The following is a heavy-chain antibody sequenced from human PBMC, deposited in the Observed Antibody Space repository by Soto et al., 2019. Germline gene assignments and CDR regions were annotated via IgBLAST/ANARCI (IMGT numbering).Heavy chain of an antibody. CDR1: GYTFTSYG. CDR3: ARAGVVADTPSPNYYMDV. V-gene: IGHV1-18*01. D-gene: IGHD2-15*01. J-gene: IGHJ6*03. CDR2: ISAYNGNT. Sequence: QVQLVQSGAEVKKPGASVKVSCKASGYTFTSYGISWVRQAPGQGLEWMGWISAYNGNTNYAQKLQGRVTMTTDTSTSTAYMGLRSLRSDDTDGYCCARAGVVADTPSPNYYMDVWGKGTTVTVSS.